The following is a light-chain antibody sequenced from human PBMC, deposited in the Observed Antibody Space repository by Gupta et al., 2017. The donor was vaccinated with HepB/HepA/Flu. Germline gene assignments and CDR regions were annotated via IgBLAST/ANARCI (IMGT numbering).Light chain of an antibody. CDR1: QSVDSN. CDR2: GTS. J-gene: IGKJ2*01. V-gene: IGKV3-15*01. Sequence: EIVMTQSPATLSVSPGERATLSCRASQSVDSNYLAWYQQKPGQAPRLLIYGTSSRVTGVPARFSGSGSGTEFTLTISSLQSEDFAVYYCEQYNTWPFTFGPGTKLEIK. CDR3: EQYNTWPFT.